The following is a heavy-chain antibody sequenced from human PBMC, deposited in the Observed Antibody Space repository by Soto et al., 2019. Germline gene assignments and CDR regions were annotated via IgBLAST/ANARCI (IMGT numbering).Heavy chain of an antibody. CDR2: ISAYNGNT. V-gene: IGHV1-18*01. CDR3: ARKEAPYGSGSYYLDSGFDP. CDR1: GYTFTSYG. D-gene: IGHD3-10*01. J-gene: IGHJ5*02. Sequence: GASVKVSCKASGYTFTSYGISWVRQAPGQGLEWMGWISAYNGNTNYAQKLQGRVTMTTDTSTSTAYMEPRSLRSEDTAVYYCARKEAPYGSGSYYLDSGFDPWGQGTLVTVSS.